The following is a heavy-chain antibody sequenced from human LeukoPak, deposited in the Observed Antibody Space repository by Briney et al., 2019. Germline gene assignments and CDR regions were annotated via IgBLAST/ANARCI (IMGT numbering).Heavy chain of an antibody. D-gene: IGHD2-15*01. CDR2: ISGSGGST. V-gene: IGHV3-23*01. CDR3: AKRGWPPGSLHWYFDL. J-gene: IGHJ2*01. Sequence: PGGSLRLSCAASGFTFSSYAMSWVRQAPGKGLEWVSAISGSGGSTYYADSAKGRFTISRDNSKNTLYLQMNSLRAEDTAVYYCAKRGWPPGSLHWYFDLWGRGTLVTVSS. CDR1: GFTFSSYA.